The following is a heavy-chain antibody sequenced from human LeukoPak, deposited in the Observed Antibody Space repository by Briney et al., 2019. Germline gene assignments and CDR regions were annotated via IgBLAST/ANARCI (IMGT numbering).Heavy chain of an antibody. V-gene: IGHV3-48*01. Sequence: PGGSLRLSCAASGFTFSSYSVNWVRQAPGKGLEWVSYISSSSSTIYYADSVKGRFTISRDNAKNSLYLQMNSLRAEDTAVYYCARDASGWTGYYYMDVWGKGTTVTVSS. D-gene: IGHD6-19*01. J-gene: IGHJ6*03. CDR1: GFTFSSYS. CDR2: ISSSSSTI. CDR3: ARDASGWTGYYYMDV.